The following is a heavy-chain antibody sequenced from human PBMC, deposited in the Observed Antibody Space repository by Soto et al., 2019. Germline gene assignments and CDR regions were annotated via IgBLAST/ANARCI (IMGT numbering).Heavy chain of an antibody. D-gene: IGHD6-13*01. CDR2: ISSSSSII. J-gene: IGHJ6*02. CDR1: GSTLGTYS. CDR3: ARPYSNRWSIYYGMDV. Sequence: DVQLVESGGGLVQPGGSLRLSCAGSGSTLGTYSMNWVRQAPGKGLEWISYISSSSSIIYYADSVKSRFTISRDNAKSPQSLQMNSLRDEATAVYYCARPYSNRWSIYYGMDVWGQGTTVNVSS. V-gene: IGHV3-48*02.